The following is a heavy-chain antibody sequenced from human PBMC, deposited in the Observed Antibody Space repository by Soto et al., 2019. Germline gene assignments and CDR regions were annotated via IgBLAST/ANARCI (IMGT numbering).Heavy chain of an antibody. J-gene: IGHJ5*02. CDR3: ARGGIAVAGTSGSYFDP. Sequence: SETLSLTCAVYGGSFSGYYWSWIRQPPGKGLEWIGEINHSGSTNYNPSLKSRVTISVDTSKNQFSLKLSSVTAADTAVYYCARGGIAVAGTSGSYFDPWGQGTLVTVSS. CDR2: INHSGST. CDR1: GGSFSGYY. V-gene: IGHV4-34*01. D-gene: IGHD6-19*01.